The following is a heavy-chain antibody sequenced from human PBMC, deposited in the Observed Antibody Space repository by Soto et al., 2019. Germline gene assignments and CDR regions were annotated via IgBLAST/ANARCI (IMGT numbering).Heavy chain of an antibody. J-gene: IGHJ6*02. CDR1: GFTFSSYG. CDR2: ISYDGSNK. Sequence: GGYLRLSCAASGFTFSSYGLHWVRQAPGKGLEWVAVISYDGSNKYYADSVKGRFTISRDNSKNTLYLQMNSLRAEDTAVYYCAKERSYDRRNYYYYYGMDFWGQGTTVTVSS. CDR3: AKERSYDRRNYYYYYGMDF. D-gene: IGHD1-26*01. V-gene: IGHV3-30*18.